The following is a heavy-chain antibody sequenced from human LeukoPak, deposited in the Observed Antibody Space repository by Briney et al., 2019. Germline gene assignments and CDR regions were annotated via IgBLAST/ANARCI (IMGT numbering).Heavy chain of an antibody. CDR3: ARPRGSSPYFFDY. V-gene: IGHV5-51*01. Sequence: GESLKISCKGFGYSFTSYYIAWVRQMPGKGLEWMGIIYPGDSDTRYSPSFQGQVTISADKSISTAYLQWSSLKAPDTAIYYCARPRGSSPYFFDYWGQGTLVTVSS. J-gene: IGHJ4*02. CDR1: GYSFTSYY. CDR2: IYPGDSDT. D-gene: IGHD6-6*01.